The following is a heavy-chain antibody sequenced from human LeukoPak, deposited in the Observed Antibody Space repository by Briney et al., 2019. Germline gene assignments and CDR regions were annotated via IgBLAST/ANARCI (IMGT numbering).Heavy chain of an antibody. Sequence: ASVKVSCKASGYTFTSYGISWVRQAPGQGLEWMGWISAYNGNTNYAQKLQGRVTMTTDTSTSTAYMELRSLRSGDTAVYYCARVGVVVAATLSSDYWGQGTLVTVSS. J-gene: IGHJ4*02. CDR3: ARVGVVVAATLSSDY. CDR1: GYTFTSYG. V-gene: IGHV1-18*04. CDR2: ISAYNGNT. D-gene: IGHD2-15*01.